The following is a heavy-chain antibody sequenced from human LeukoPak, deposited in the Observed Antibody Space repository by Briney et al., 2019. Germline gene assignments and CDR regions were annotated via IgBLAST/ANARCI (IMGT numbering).Heavy chain of an antibody. D-gene: IGHD2-15*01. CDR3: ARVERGAYSASWYLDY. J-gene: IGHJ4*02. V-gene: IGHV1-2*02. CDR2: INPNSGGT. Sequence: GASVKVSCKASGYTFTGYYMHWVRQAPGQGLEWMGWINPNSGGTNYAQKFQGRVTMTRDTSITTAYMELSRLRSDDTALYYCARVERGAYSASWYLDYWGQGTLVTVSS. CDR1: GYTFTGYY.